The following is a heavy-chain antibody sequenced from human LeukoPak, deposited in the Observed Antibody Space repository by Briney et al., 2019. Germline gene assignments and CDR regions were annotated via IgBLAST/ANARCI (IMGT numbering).Heavy chain of an antibody. J-gene: IGHJ4*02. CDR1: GGTFSNYA. CDR2: IIPIFGIA. Sequence: ASVKVSCKTSGGTFSNYAISWVRQAPGQGLEWMGGIIPIFGIANYAQKFQVRVTISTDESTTTAYMELSSLRSEDTAVYYCARVSSGSYAALDYWGQGTLVTVSS. V-gene: IGHV1-69*05. D-gene: IGHD1-26*01. CDR3: ARVSSGSYAALDY.